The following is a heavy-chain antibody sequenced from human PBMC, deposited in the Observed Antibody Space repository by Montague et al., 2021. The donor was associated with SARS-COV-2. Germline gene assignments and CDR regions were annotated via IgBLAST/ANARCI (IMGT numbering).Heavy chain of an antibody. CDR2: IYHSGST. D-gene: IGHD6-19*01. Sequence: SETLSLTCVVAGGSISRINWWSWVHQPPGKGLAWIGEIYHSGSTNYNPSLKSRVIISVDKSKNQFSLKLSSVTAADTAVYYCARTGYSSGWHSFDYWGQGTLVTVSS. CDR1: GGSISRINW. V-gene: IGHV4-4*02. CDR3: ARTGYSSGWHSFDY. J-gene: IGHJ4*02.